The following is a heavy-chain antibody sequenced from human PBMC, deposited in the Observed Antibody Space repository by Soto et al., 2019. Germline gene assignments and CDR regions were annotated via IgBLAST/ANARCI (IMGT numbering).Heavy chain of an antibody. D-gene: IGHD3-22*01. V-gene: IGHV4-31*03. CDR3: ARSNYDSSAAADY. Sequence: QVQLQESGTGLVKPSQTLSLTCTVSGGSISSGGYYWSWIRQHPGKGLEWIGYIYYSGSTYYNPSLKSRVTISVDTSKNQFSLKLSSVTAADTAVYYCARSNYDSSAAADYWGQGTLVTVSS. CDR1: GGSISSGGYY. CDR2: IYYSGST. J-gene: IGHJ4*02.